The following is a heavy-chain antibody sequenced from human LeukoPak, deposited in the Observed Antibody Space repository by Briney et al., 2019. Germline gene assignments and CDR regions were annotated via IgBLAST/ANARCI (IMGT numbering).Heavy chain of an antibody. CDR2: IYYNGST. Sequence: SETLSLTCTVSGGSISSYYWSWIRQPPGKGLEWIGYIYYNGSTNYNPSLKSRVTISVDTSKNQFSLKLSSVTAADTAVYYCAREVGYGGNSGPYFDYWGQGTLVTVSS. CDR1: GGSISSYY. V-gene: IGHV4-59*12. J-gene: IGHJ4*02. D-gene: IGHD4-23*01. CDR3: AREVGYGGNSGPYFDY.